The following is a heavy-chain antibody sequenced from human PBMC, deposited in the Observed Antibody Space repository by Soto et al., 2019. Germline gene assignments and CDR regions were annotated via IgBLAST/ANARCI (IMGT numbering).Heavy chain of an antibody. CDR2: ISGSGDST. CDR3: AKRGSGCQFDY. D-gene: IGHD1-26*01. CDR1: GFTYSSYA. V-gene: IGHV3-23*01. Sequence: EVQLLESGGGLVQPGGSLRLSCAASGFTYSSYAMSWVRQAPGKGLEWVSIISGSGDSTYYADSVKGRFTISRDNSKNTLYLQMNSLRAEDTAIYYCAKRGSGCQFDYWGQGTLVTVSS. J-gene: IGHJ4*02.